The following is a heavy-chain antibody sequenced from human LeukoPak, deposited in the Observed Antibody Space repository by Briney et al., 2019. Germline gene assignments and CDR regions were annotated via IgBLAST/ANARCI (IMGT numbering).Heavy chain of an antibody. D-gene: IGHD2-21*01. CDR1: GGSFSGYY. CDR3: ARYCGPFDY. Sequence: SETLSLTCAVYGGSFSGYYWGWIRQPPGKGLEWIGEINHSGSTNYNSSLKSRVTISVDTSKNQLSLKLSFVTAADTAVYYCARYCGPFDYWGQGTLVTVSS. J-gene: IGHJ4*02. V-gene: IGHV4-34*01. CDR2: INHSGST.